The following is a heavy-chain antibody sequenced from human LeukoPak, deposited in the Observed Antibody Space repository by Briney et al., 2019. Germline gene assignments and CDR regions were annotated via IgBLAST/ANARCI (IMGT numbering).Heavy chain of an antibody. D-gene: IGHD6-6*01. J-gene: IGHJ6*03. CDR2: IYTSGST. V-gene: IGHV4-4*07. CDR1: GGSTSSYY. Sequence: SETLSLTCTVSGGSTSSYYWSWIRQPAGKGLEWIGRIYTSGSTNYNPSLKSRVTMSVDTSKNQFSLKLSSVTAADAAVYYCARGRSLVYYYYMDVWGKGTTVTVSS. CDR3: ARGRSLVYYYYMDV.